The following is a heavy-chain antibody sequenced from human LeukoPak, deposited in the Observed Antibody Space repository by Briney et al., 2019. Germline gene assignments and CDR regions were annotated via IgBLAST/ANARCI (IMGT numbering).Heavy chain of an antibody. D-gene: IGHD5-18*01. J-gene: IGHJ4*02. CDR2: SSAYNGNT. Sequence: ASVKVSCKASGYTFTGYYMHWVRQAPGQGLEWMGWSSAYNGNTNYAQKFQGRVTMTTDTSTSTAYMEVRSLRSDDTAVYYCTRDLGVDTTMIFFDYWGQGSLVTVSS. V-gene: IGHV1-18*04. CDR1: GYTFTGYY. CDR3: TRDLGVDTTMIFFDY.